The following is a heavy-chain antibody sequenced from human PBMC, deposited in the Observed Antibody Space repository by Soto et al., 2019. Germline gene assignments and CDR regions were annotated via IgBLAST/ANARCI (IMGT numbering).Heavy chain of an antibody. J-gene: IGHJ6*02. V-gene: IGHV1-69*02. D-gene: IGHD2-15*01. CDR2: IIPILDIP. CDR3: ASHFTGVLVLGTSPPGGDNYGCDV. Sequence: QVQLVQSGAEVKKPGSSVKVSCKASGGTFSRYTFTWVRQAPGQGLEWMRRIIPILDIPNYAQNFQGRVTITAEKSTSTDYMELSSLTSDDTAVYYCASHFTGVLVLGTSPPGGDNYGCDVWGQGTTVTVSS. CDR1: GGTFSRYT.